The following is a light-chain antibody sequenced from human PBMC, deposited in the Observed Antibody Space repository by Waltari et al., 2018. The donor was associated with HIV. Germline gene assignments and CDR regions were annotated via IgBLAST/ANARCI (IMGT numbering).Light chain of an antibody. CDR1: SSDVGGYKY. CDR2: EVN. Sequence: QSALTQPPSASGSPGQSVTISCTGTSSDVGGYKYVSWYQQHPGKAPKLMIYEVNKRPPGVPVRFFGSKSGNTASLTVSGLQAEDEADYYCSSYADNNSVLFGGGTKVTVL. V-gene: IGLV2-8*01. J-gene: IGLJ2*01. CDR3: SSYADNNSVL.